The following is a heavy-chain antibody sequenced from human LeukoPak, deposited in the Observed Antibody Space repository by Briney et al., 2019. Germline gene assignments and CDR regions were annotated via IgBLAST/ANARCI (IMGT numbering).Heavy chain of an antibody. CDR1: GGSFSGYY. V-gene: IGHV4-34*01. J-gene: IGHJ5*02. CDR3: ARGRVAVAGTLVRGWFDP. CDR2: INHSGST. Sequence: KPSETLSLTCAVYGGSFSGYYWSWIRQPPGKGLEWIGEINHSGSTNYNPSLKSRVTISVGTSKNQFSLKLSSVTAADTAVYYCARGRVAVAGTLVRGWFDPWGQGTLVTVSS. D-gene: IGHD6-19*01.